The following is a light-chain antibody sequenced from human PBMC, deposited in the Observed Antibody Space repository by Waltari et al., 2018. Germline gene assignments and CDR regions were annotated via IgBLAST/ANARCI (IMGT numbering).Light chain of an antibody. CDR1: QRVGRT. V-gene: IGKV3-20*01. Sequence: DIVLTQSPGTLYLSPGEGATLSCRASQRVGRTLAWYQQKPGQAPRLLIYGTSSRATNIPDRFSGSGSGTDFSLTINRLEPEDFAVYYCQHYVRLPATFGQGTKVEIK. CDR2: GTS. J-gene: IGKJ1*01. CDR3: QHYVRLPAT.